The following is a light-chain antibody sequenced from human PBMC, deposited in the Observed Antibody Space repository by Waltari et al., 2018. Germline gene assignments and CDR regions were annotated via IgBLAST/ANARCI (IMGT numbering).Light chain of an antibody. V-gene: IGKV3-20*01. J-gene: IGKJ1*01. Sequence: EIVLTQSPGTLSLSPGERATLACRASQSVSRAFAWYQQKPGQAPRLLIYGASNRATGIPDRFGGSGSGTDFSLTISSLEPEDFAVYYCQHYLRLPATFGQGTKVEIK. CDR3: QHYLRLPAT. CDR2: GAS. CDR1: QSVSRAF.